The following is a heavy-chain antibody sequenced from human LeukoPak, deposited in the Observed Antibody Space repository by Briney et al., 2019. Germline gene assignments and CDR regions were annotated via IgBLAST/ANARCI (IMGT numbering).Heavy chain of an antibody. CDR1: GFTVSSKY. CDR3: AKDVGYSHGYSFDC. CDR2: IYSGGST. J-gene: IGHJ4*02. Sequence: GGSLRLSCAVSGFTVSSKYVSWVRQAPGKGLEWVSVIYSGGSTYYAGSVKGRFTISRDNSKNTLYLQMNSLRAEDTAVYYCAKDVGYSHGYSFDCWGQGAQVTVSS. V-gene: IGHV3-66*01. D-gene: IGHD5-18*01.